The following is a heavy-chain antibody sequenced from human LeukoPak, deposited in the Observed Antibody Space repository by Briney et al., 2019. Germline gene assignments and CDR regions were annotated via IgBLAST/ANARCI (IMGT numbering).Heavy chain of an antibody. D-gene: IGHD5-18*01. Sequence: GGPLRLSCAASGFTFSSYGMHWVRQAPGKGLEWVAFIRYDGSNKYYADSVKGRFTISRDNSKNTLYLQMNSLRAEDTAVYYCAKDFRIGYSYGWDAFDIWGQGTMVTVSS. V-gene: IGHV3-30*02. CDR2: IRYDGSNK. CDR3: AKDFRIGYSYGWDAFDI. CDR1: GFTFSSYG. J-gene: IGHJ3*02.